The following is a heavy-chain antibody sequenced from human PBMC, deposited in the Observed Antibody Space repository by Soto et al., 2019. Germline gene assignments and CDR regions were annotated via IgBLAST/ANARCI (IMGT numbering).Heavy chain of an antibody. CDR2: INPNSGGA. V-gene: IGHV1-2*02. CDR3: ARSSALTISGVGGMDV. J-gene: IGHJ6*02. CDR1: GYSFTGYY. Sequence: QIHLIQSGAEVKKPGASVRVSCKASGYSFTGYYIHWVRQAPGQGLEWMGWINPNSGGANYAQKFQGGVTMTRDTSTTTAYMELSRLRSNDTAVFYCARSSALTISGVGGMDVWGQGATVTVSS. D-gene: IGHD3-3*01.